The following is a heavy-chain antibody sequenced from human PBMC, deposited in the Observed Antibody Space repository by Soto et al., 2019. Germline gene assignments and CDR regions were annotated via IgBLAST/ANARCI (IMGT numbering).Heavy chain of an antibody. V-gene: IGHV3-30*18. CDR2: ISYDGTKT. CDR1: GFTFRIYA. Sequence: QVQLVESGGGVVQPGRSLRVSCAASGFTFRIYAMHWVRQAPGTGLEWVAVISYDGTKTYYADSVKGRFTISRDNSKSTVNLQRKSPRDEDMTAYYCAEDRGPRRPWLMDPLDYWVQGSLVTVSP. CDR3: AEDRGPRRPWLMDPLDY. D-gene: IGHD3-10*01. J-gene: IGHJ4*02.